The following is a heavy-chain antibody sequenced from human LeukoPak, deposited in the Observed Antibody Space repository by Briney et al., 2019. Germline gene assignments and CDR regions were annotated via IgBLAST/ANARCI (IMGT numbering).Heavy chain of an antibody. Sequence: GASVKVSCKASGYTLTGYYMHWVRQAPGQGLEWMGLINPNTGGTNYAQRFQGRVTMTRDTSISTVYMDLRSLRSDDTAVYYCARDRWQQLDWFDPWGQGTLVIVSS. J-gene: IGHJ5*02. V-gene: IGHV1-2*02. D-gene: IGHD5-24*01. CDR2: INPNTGGT. CDR3: ARDRWQQLDWFDP. CDR1: GYTLTGYY.